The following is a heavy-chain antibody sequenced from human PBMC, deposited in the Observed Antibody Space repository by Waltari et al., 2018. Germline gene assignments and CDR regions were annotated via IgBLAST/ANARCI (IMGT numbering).Heavy chain of an antibody. CDR1: GFTFSSYA. V-gene: IGHV3-23*01. CDR3: AKEPNLSGSYGDWYFDL. Sequence: EVQLLESGGGLVQPGGSLRLSCAASGFTFSSYAMSWVRQAPGKGLEWVSAISGSGGSTYYADSVKGRFTISRDNSKNTLYLQMNSLRAEDTAVYYCAKEPNLSGSYGDWYFDLWGRGTLVTVSS. CDR2: ISGSGGST. D-gene: IGHD1-26*01. J-gene: IGHJ2*01.